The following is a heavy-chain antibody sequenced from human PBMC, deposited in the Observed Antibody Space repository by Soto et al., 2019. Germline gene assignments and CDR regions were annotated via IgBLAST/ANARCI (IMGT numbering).Heavy chain of an antibody. D-gene: IGHD3-10*01. CDR1: GFTFNNYA. V-gene: IGHV3-23*01. J-gene: IGHJ4*02. CDR2: ISGGGDTT. Sequence: EVQLLESGGGLVQPGGSLRLSCAASGFTFNNYAMTWVRQAPGKGLEWVSAISGGGDTTSYEDSVKGRFTVSRDGSKNTLYLQMSSLRAEDTAIYYCAKGRGGSGSLTPRVDFWGQGTLVTFSS. CDR3: AKGRGGSGSLTPRVDF.